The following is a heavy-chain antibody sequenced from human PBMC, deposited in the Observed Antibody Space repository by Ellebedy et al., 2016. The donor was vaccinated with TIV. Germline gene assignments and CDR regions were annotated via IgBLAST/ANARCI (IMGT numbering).Heavy chain of an antibody. D-gene: IGHD6-13*01. J-gene: IGHJ6*02. CDR2: ISSSSYI. CDR1: GFTFSSYS. V-gene: IGHV3-21*01. Sequence: GESLKISCAASGFTFSSYSMNWVRQAPGKGLEWVSSISSSSYIYYADSVKGRFTISRDNAKNSLYLQMNSLRAEDTAVYYCARDQGSSWYRYYYYYYGMDVWGQGTTVTVSS. CDR3: ARDQGSSWYRYYYYYYGMDV.